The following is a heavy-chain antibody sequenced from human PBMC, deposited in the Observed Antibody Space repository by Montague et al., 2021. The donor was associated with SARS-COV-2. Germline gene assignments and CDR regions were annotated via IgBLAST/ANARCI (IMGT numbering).Heavy chain of an antibody. V-gene: IGHV3-48*03. J-gene: IGHJ6*02. D-gene: IGHD3-3*01. CDR3: AREPRETGSDWYYDFWSGYSLPRGYYYYGMDV. Sequence: SLRLSCAASGFTFSSYEMNWVRQAPGKGLEWVSYISSSGSTIYYADSVKGRFTISRDNAKNSLYLQINSLRAEDTAVYYCAREPRETGSDWYYDFWSGYSLPRGYYYYGMDVWGQGTTVTVSS. CDR1: GFTFSSYE. CDR2: ISSSGSTI.